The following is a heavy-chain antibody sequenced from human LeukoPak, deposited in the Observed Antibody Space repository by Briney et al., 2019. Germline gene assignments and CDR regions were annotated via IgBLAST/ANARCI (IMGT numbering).Heavy chain of an antibody. CDR2: ISSSSSYI. CDR3: ARDRARYGDPSRVV. J-gene: IGHJ6*04. Sequence: GVSLRLSCAASGVTFSSYSMNWVRQAPGRGLEWVSSISSSSSYIYYADSVKGRFTISRDNAKNSLYLQMNSLRAEDTAVYYCARDRARYGDPSRVVWGKGTTVTVSS. V-gene: IGHV3-21*01. D-gene: IGHD4-17*01. CDR1: GVTFSSYS.